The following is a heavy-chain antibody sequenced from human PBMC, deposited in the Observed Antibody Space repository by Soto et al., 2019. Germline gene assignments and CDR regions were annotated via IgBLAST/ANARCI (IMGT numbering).Heavy chain of an antibody. CDR3: ARGEDGIVVVPAAGPTNWFDP. Sequence: QVQLQESGPGLVKPSQTLSLTCTVSGGSISSGGYYWSWIRQHPGKGLEWIGYIYYSGSTYYNPSLKRRVTISVDTSKNQFSLKLSSVTAADTAVYYCARGEDGIVVVPAAGPTNWFDPWGQGTLVTVSS. V-gene: IGHV4-31*03. CDR2: IYYSGST. J-gene: IGHJ5*02. CDR1: GGSISSGGYY. D-gene: IGHD2-2*01.